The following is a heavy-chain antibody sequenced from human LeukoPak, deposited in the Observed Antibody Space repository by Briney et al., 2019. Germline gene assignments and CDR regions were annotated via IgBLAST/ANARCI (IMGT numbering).Heavy chain of an antibody. V-gene: IGHV4-39*01. D-gene: IGHD6-13*01. Sequence: SETLSLTCTVSGGSISSSSYYWGWIRQPPGKGLEWIGIIFYTGITYYNPSLKSRVTISVDTSKNQFSLKLSSVTAADTAVYYCARRRGGQLDRYYYYYYMDVWGKGTTVTVSS. J-gene: IGHJ6*03. CDR2: IFYTGIT. CDR1: GGSISSSSYY. CDR3: ARRRGGQLDRYYYYYYMDV.